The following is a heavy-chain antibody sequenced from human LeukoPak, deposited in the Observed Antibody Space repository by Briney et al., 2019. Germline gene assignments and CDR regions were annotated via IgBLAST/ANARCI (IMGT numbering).Heavy chain of an antibody. CDR2: IYYSGST. CDR3: ARGGVDTAMGNDY. J-gene: IGHJ4*02. V-gene: IGHV4-30-4*01. Sequence: SETLSLTCTVSGGSISSGDYYWSWIRQPPGKGLEWIGYIYYSGSTYYNPSLKSRVTISVDTSKNQFSLKLSSVTAADTAVYYCARGGVDTAMGNDYWGQGTLVTVSS. D-gene: IGHD5-18*01. CDR1: GGSISSGDYY.